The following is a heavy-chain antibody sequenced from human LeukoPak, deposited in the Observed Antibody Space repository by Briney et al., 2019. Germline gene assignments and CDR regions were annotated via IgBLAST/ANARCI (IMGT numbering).Heavy chain of an antibody. Sequence: GGSLRLSCAASGFTVSSNFMSWVRQAPGKGLEWVSVISDGGGTYYADSVKGRFTISRDNSKNTLFLQMNSLRAEDTAVYYCAKGSNVFWYQSGNVNDHWGQGTRVTVSS. V-gene: IGHV3-53*01. D-gene: IGHD3-10*01. CDR2: ISDGGGT. CDR3: AKGSNVFWYQSGNVNDH. CDR1: GFTVSSNF. J-gene: IGHJ4*02.